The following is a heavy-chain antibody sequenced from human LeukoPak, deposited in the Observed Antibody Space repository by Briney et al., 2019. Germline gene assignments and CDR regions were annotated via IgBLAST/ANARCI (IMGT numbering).Heavy chain of an antibody. CDR2: ISGSGGST. J-gene: IGHJ4*02. V-gene: IGHV3-23*01. Sequence: GGSLRLSCAASGFTFSTYGMSWLRQAPGKGLQWVSTISGSGGSTYYADSVKGRFTISRDNSKNTLYLQMNSLRAEDTAVYYCAKDKVKGYSGYDSYFDYWGQGTLVTVSS. CDR3: AKDKVKGYSGYDSYFDY. D-gene: IGHD5-12*01. CDR1: GFTFSTYG.